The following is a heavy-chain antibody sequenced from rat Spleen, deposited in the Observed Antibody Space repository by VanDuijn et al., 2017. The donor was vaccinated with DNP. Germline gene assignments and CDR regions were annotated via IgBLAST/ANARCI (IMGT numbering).Heavy chain of an antibody. V-gene: IGHV5-27*01. CDR3: TTEAGDY. Sequence: EVQLVESGGGLVQPGRSLKLSCAASGFTFSAYYMAWVRQAPAKGLEWVAYIGSAAYAPYYGDSVKGRFTISRDNAKSTLYLQMDSLRSEDTATYYCTTEAGDYWGQGVMVTVSS. CDR1: GFTFSAYY. J-gene: IGHJ2*01. CDR2: IGSAAYAP.